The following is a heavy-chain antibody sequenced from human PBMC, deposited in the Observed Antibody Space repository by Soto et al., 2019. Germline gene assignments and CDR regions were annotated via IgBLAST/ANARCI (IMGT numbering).Heavy chain of an antibody. CDR2: ISWDGGST. Sequence: GGSLRLSCAASGFTFDDYAMHWVRQAPGKGLEWVSLISWDGGSTYYADSVKGRFTISRDNSKNSLYLQMNSLRAEDTALYYCAKDHYGSGSLLDYWGQGTRVTVSS. CDR1: GFTFDDYA. V-gene: IGHV3-43D*04. D-gene: IGHD3-10*01. J-gene: IGHJ4*02. CDR3: AKDHYGSGSLLDY.